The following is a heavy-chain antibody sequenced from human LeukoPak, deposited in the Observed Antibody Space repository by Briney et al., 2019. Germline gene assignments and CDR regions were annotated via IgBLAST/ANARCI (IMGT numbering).Heavy chain of an antibody. CDR1: GYTFTGYY. CDR3: AATVASPFYYYYYGMDV. J-gene: IGHJ6*02. V-gene: IGHV1-2*02. CDR2: INPNSGGT. D-gene: IGHD2-15*01. Sequence: ASVKVSCKASGYTFTGYYMHWVRQAPGQGLEWMGWINPNSGGTNYAQKFQGRVTMTRDTSISTAYMELSRLRSDDTAVYYCAATVASPFYYYYYGMDVWGQGTTVTVSS.